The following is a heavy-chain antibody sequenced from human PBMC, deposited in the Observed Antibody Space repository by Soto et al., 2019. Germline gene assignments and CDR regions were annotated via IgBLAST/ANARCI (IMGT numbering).Heavy chain of an antibody. J-gene: IGHJ6*02. Sequence: QVQLQESGPGLAKPSQTLSLTCIVSGGSISSGDYYWSWIRQPPGKGLEWIGYVYSSGSTYYNPSLNTRVTISVDTSKNQFALKLSSVTAADTAVYYCARALGPANYYDYVMDVWGQGTTVTVSS. CDR3: ARALGPANYYDYVMDV. CDR1: GGSISSGDYY. CDR2: VYSSGST. V-gene: IGHV4-30-4*01.